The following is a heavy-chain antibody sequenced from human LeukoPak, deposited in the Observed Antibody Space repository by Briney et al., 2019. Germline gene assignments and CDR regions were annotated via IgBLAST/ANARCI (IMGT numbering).Heavy chain of an antibody. V-gene: IGHV1-8*01. CDR1: GYTFTSYD. Sequence: GASVKVSCKASGYTFTSYDINWVRQATGQGLEWMGWMNPNSGNTGYAQKFQGRVTMTRNTSISTAYMELSSLRSEDTAVYYCARAPGPGRPAARNYYYGMDVWGQGTTVTVSS. D-gene: IGHD2-2*01. CDR3: ARAPGPGRPAARNYYYGMDV. CDR2: MNPNSGNT. J-gene: IGHJ6*02.